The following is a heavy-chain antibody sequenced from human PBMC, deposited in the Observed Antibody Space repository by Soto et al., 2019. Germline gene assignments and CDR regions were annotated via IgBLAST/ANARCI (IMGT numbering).Heavy chain of an antibody. Sequence: GESLKISCKGSGYSFTSYWIGWVRQMPGKGLEWMGIIYPGDSDTRYSPSFQGQVTISADKSISTAYLQWSSLKASGTAMYYCARQRYYDSSGYFSFYYYYGMDVWGQGTTVTAS. CDR1: GYSFTSYW. V-gene: IGHV5-51*01. CDR3: ARQRYYDSSGYFSFYYYYGMDV. CDR2: IYPGDSDT. D-gene: IGHD3-22*01. J-gene: IGHJ6*02.